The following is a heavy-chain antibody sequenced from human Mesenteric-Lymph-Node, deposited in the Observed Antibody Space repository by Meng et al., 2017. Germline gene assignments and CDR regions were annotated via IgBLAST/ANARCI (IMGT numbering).Heavy chain of an antibody. V-gene: IGHV1-2*06. CDR2: INPNSGAT. CDR1: GYTFTDYY. J-gene: IGHJ5*02. D-gene: IGHD3-10*01. CDR3: ARSGESGSGNYLVP. Sequence: QVKLVQSGSEVKQSGASVKVSCKASGYTFTDYYIHWVRQAPGQGLQWMGRINPNSGATNYAQKFQGRVTLTRDTSISTVYMELSRLRSDDTAVYYCARSGESGSGNYLVPWGQGTLVTVSS.